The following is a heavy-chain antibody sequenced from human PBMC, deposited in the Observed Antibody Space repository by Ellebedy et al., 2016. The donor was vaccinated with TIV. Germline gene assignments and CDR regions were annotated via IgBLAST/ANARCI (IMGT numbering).Heavy chain of an antibody. Sequence: GESLKISCAASGFTFSSYAMSWVRQAPGKGLEWVSAVSGSGYNTYYADSVKGRITISRDNSKNTLYLQMNSRRAEDTAVYYCARGYSDDKGVDAFDIWGQGTMVTVSS. J-gene: IGHJ3*02. V-gene: IGHV3-23*01. CDR3: ARGYSDDKGVDAFDI. CDR2: VSGSGYNT. D-gene: IGHD5-18*01. CDR1: GFTFSSYA.